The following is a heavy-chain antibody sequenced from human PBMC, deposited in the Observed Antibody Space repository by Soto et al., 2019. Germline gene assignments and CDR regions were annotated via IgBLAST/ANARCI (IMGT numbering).Heavy chain of an antibody. CDR2: ISWDGGTT. CDR3: AKEAVRFGTEHYALDI. Sequence: PGGSLRLSCAASGFTFVDYTMHCVRQAPWKGLEWVSLISWDGGTTYYADSVKGRITISRDHSKKSLYLEMNSLTTEDTALYYCAKEAVRFGTEHYALDIWAQGTTVTVSS. CDR1: GFTFVDYT. D-gene: IGHD3-10*01. J-gene: IGHJ6*02. V-gene: IGHV3-43*01.